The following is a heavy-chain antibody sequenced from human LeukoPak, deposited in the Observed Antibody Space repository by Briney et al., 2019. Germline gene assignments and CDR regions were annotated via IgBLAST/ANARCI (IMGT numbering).Heavy chain of an antibody. V-gene: IGHV3-74*01. D-gene: IGHD6-6*01. J-gene: IGHJ4*02. CDR1: GFTFDDYG. Sequence: GSLRLSCAASGFTFDDYGMSWVRQAPGKGLVWVSRINSDGSSTSYADSVKGRFTISRDNAKNTLYLQMNSLRAEDTAVCYCARARGPYSSSDLDYWGQGTLVTVSS. CDR2: INSDGSST. CDR3: ARARGPYSSSDLDY.